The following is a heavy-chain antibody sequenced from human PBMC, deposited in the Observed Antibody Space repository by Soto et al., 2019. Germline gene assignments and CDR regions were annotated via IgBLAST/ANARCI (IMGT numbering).Heavy chain of an antibody. Sequence: QVQLVQSGAEVKKPGASVKVSCKASGYTFTSYGISWVRQAPGQGLEWMGWISAYNGNTNYAQKLQGRVTMTTDTSTSTSYMELRSLRSDVTAVYYCARDRCTNGVCYTGAFDIWGQGTMVTVSS. CDR1: GYTFTSYG. CDR3: ARDRCTNGVCYTGAFDI. D-gene: IGHD2-8*01. CDR2: ISAYNGNT. V-gene: IGHV1-18*01. J-gene: IGHJ3*02.